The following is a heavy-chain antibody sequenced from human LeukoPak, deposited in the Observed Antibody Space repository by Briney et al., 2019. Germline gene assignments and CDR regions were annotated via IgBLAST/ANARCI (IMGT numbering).Heavy chain of an antibody. CDR3: AKVKAVFTPFDI. CDR1: GFTFSSYA. Sequence: GGSLRLSCAASGFTFSSYAMHWVRQAPGKGLEWVAVISYDGSNKYYADSVKGRFTISRDNSKNTLYLQMNSLRAEDMAVYYCAKVKAVFTPFDIWGQGTMVTVSS. V-gene: IGHV3-30*04. J-gene: IGHJ3*02. D-gene: IGHD6-19*01. CDR2: ISYDGSNK.